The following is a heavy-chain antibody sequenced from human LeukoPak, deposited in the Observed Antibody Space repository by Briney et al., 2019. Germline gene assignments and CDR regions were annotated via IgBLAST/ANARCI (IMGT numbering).Heavy chain of an antibody. J-gene: IGHJ5*02. CDR2: ISAYNGNT. D-gene: IGHD2-2*01. V-gene: IGHV1-18*01. Sequence: ASVKVSCKASGYTFTSYGISWVRQAPGQGLEWMGWISAYNGNTNYAQKLQGRVTMTTDTSTSTAYMELRSLRSDDTAVYYCARVNFVVVPAASLNGYWFDPWGQGTLVTVSS. CDR3: ARVNFVVVPAASLNGYWFDP. CDR1: GYTFTSYG.